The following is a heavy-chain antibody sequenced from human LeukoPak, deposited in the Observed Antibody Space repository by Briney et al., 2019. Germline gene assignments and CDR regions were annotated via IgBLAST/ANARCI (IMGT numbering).Heavy chain of an antibody. Sequence: GASVKVSCKASGYTFTGYYMHWVRQAPGQGLEWMGWINPNSGGTNYAQKFQGRVTMTRDTSISTAYMELSRLRSDDTAVYYCARVVDSSSWLNYYYYYYMDVWGKGTTVTVSS. CDR3: ARVVDSSSWLNYYYYYYMDV. D-gene: IGHD6-13*01. CDR1: GYTFTGYY. J-gene: IGHJ6*03. CDR2: INPNSGGT. V-gene: IGHV1-2*02.